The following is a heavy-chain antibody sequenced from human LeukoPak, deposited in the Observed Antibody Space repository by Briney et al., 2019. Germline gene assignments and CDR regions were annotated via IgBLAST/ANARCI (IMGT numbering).Heavy chain of an antibody. Sequence: GGSLRLSCAASGFNFEDYTMHWVRQAPGKTLEWVSLISWDGTPYYTDSVKGRFTISRDNSKNSLYLQMDTLRSEDAAFNTLLKNLANKSGVNFLTNGGQGTLV. CDR2: ISWDGTP. CDR3: LKNLANKSGVNFLTN. D-gene: IGHD3/OR15-3a*01. CDR1: GFNFEDYT. V-gene: IGHV3-43*01. J-gene: IGHJ4*02.